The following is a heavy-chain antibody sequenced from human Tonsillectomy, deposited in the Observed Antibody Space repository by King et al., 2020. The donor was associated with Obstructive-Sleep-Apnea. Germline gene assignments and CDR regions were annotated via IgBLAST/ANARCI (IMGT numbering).Heavy chain of an antibody. CDR3: ARVVLAAFDI. CDR2: IKQDGSEK. V-gene: IGHV3-7*01. J-gene: IGHJ3*02. CDR1: GFTFTSYW. Sequence: VQLVESGGGLVQPGGSLRLSCAASGFTFTSYWMTWVRQAPGKGLEWGANIKQDGSEKYYVDSVKGRFTISRDNAKNSVDLQMHSLRGEDTAVYYCARVVLAAFDIWGQGIVVTVSS.